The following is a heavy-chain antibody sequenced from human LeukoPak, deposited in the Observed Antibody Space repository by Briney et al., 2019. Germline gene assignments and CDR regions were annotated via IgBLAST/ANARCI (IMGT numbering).Heavy chain of an antibody. CDR1: GFTFSSYW. CDR2: IKQDGSEK. V-gene: IGHV3-7*01. D-gene: IGHD4-23*01. CDR3: ARETRDYDGNYYFDY. J-gene: IGHJ4*02. Sequence: GGSLRLPCAASGFTFSSYWMSWVRQAPGKGLEWVANIKQDGSEKHYVDSVKGRFTISRDNAKNSLYLQMNSLRAEDTAVYYCARETRDYDGNYYFDYWGQGTLVTVSS.